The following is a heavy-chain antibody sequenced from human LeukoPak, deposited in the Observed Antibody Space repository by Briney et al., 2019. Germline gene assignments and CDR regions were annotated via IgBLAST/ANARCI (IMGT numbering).Heavy chain of an antibody. D-gene: IGHD1-26*01. CDR1: GFTFSSYA. CDR3: ARDDGIVGDGDFDY. CDR2: IKQDGSEK. Sequence: GGSLRPSCAASGFTFSSYAMHWVRQAPGKGLEWVANIKQDGSEKYYVDSVKGRFTISRDNAKNSLYLQMNSLRAEDTAVYYCARDDGIVGDGDFDYWGQGTLVTVSS. J-gene: IGHJ4*02. V-gene: IGHV3-7*01.